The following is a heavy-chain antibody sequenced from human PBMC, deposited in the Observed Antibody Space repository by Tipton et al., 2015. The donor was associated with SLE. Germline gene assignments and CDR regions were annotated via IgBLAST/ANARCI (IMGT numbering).Heavy chain of an antibody. CDR2: IYHSGST. J-gene: IGHJ4*02. CDR3: FGDYADY. CDR1: GYSISSGYY. D-gene: IGHD4-17*01. V-gene: IGHV4-38-2*01. Sequence: TLSLTCAVPGYSISSGYYWGWIRQPPGKGLEWIGSIYHSGSTYYNPSLKSRVTISVDTSKNQFSLKLSSVTAADTAVYYCFGDYADYWGQGTLVTVSS.